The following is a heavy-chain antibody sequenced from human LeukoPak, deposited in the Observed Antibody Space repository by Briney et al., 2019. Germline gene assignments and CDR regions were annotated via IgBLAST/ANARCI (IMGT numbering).Heavy chain of an antibody. J-gene: IGHJ3*01. Sequence: GGSLRLSCAASGITFSSYEMIWVRQAPGKGLEWLSYISASASFIYYADSVKGRLTISRDNAKNLLFLQMNSLRAEDTAVYYCARIRSLGAFDFSGQGTVVTVSS. D-gene: IGHD3-16*01. V-gene: IGHV3-48*03. CDR3: ARIRSLGAFDF. CDR2: ISASASFI. CDR1: GITFSSYE.